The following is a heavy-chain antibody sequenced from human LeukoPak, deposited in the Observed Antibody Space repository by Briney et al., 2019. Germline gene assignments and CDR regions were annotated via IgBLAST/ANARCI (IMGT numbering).Heavy chain of an antibody. CDR3: AKDSKRYFDWLLFDY. CDR2: IRYDGSNK. CDR1: GFTFSSYG. V-gene: IGHV3-30*02. J-gene: IGHJ4*02. D-gene: IGHD3-9*01. Sequence: GGSLRLSCAASGFTFSSYGMHWVRQAPGKGLEWVAFIRYDGSNKYYADSVKGRFTISRDNSKNTLYLQMNSLRAEDTAVYYCAKDSKRYFDWLLFDYWGQGTLVTVSS.